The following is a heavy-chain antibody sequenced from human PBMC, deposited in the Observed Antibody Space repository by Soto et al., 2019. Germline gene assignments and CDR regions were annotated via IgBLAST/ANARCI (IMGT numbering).Heavy chain of an antibody. V-gene: IGHV3-23*01. D-gene: IGHD4-17*01. CDR1: GFTFSSYS. J-gene: IGHJ4*02. CDR2: ISGTGGST. Sequence: EVQLLESGRTLVQPGGSLKLSCAASGFTFSSYSMSWVRQAPGKGLEWVSGISGTGGSTYNADSVKGRFTISIDNSTNTLYLQMNSLRAEDTAIYSCAKSRGDTWTTYHFDNWGQGTLVTVSS. CDR3: AKSRGDTWTTYHFDN.